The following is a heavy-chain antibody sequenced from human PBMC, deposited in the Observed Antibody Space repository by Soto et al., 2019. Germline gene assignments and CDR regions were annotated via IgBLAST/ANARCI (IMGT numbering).Heavy chain of an antibody. Sequence: EVQLLESGGGLVQPGGSLRLSCAASGFTFSSYAMSWVRQARGKGLEWVSAFSGSGGSTYYADPVKGRFTISGDNSKNTLYLQMNSLRAEDTAVYYCAKDGGYCSGGSCYGWYFDLWGRGTLVTVSS. CDR2: FSGSGGST. CDR3: AKDGGYCSGGSCYGWYFDL. J-gene: IGHJ2*01. CDR1: GFTFSSYA. V-gene: IGHV3-23*01. D-gene: IGHD2-15*01.